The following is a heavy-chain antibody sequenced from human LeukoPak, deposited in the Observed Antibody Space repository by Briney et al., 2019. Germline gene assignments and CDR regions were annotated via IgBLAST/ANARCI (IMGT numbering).Heavy chain of an antibody. D-gene: IGHD6-19*01. Sequence: PGGSLRLSCAASGFTFNSFGVHWVRQAPGKGLEWVAFVRFDINGKNYADSVKGRFTISRDNAKNSLYLQMNSLRAEDTAVYYCARGPVSSSGFFGYWGQGTLVTVSS. CDR2: VRFDINGK. CDR3: ARGPVSSSGFFGY. CDR1: GFTFNSFG. V-gene: IGHV3-30*02. J-gene: IGHJ4*02.